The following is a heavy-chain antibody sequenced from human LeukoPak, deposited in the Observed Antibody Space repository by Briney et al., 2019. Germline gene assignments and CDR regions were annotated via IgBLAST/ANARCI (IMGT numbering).Heavy chain of an antibody. D-gene: IGHD1-26*01. J-gene: IGHJ4*02. V-gene: IGHV4-61*01. CDR3: ASSGKGGELLTFFDY. CDR1: GGSVSSGSYY. Sequence: SETLSLTCTVSGGSVSSGSYYWSWIRQPPGKGLEWIGYVYYSGSTNYNPSLKSRVTISLDASKNQFSLKLSSVTAADTAVYYCASSGKGGELLTFFDYWGQGTLVTVSS. CDR2: VYYSGST.